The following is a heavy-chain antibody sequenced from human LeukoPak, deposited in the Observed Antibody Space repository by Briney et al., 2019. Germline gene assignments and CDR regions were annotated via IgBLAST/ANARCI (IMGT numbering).Heavy chain of an antibody. CDR1: GYNFEDYR. J-gene: IGHJ4*02. D-gene: IGHD6-19*01. Sequence: ESLKISCKTSGYNFEDYRIGWVRQMPGKGLEWMGIIYPGDSDVRYSPSLQGQISISADKSTSVAYLQWNSLKASDRGMYFCARRPPSGSGWYYFDSWGQGTVVTVSS. CDR2: IYPGDSDV. V-gene: IGHV5-51*01. CDR3: ARRPPSGSGWYYFDS.